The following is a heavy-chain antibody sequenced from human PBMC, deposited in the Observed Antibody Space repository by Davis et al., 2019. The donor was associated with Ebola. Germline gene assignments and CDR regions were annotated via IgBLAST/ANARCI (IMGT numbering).Heavy chain of an antibody. J-gene: IGHJ4*01. Sequence: SGLTLVKPTQTLTLTCTFSGFSLRSPAVGVGWIRQPPGQAPEWLALIYWDDSKIYSPSLKRRLTITKDTSKNQVVLTMTNMHPVDTATYYCAHGAGWLSDYWGHGILVTVSS. V-gene: IGHV2-5*02. CDR1: GFSLRSPAVG. D-gene: IGHD5-12*01. CDR2: IYWDDSK. CDR3: AHGAGWLSDY.